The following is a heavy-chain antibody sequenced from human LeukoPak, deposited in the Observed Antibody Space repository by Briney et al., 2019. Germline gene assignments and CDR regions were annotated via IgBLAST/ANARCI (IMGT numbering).Heavy chain of an antibody. CDR3: ANTGSYSVY. CDR2: ITSSGTA. D-gene: IGHD2-21*01. CDR1: GFTVSSNS. J-gene: IGHJ4*02. V-gene: IGHV3-53*01. Sequence: GGSLRLSCTVSGFTVSSNSMSWVRQAPGKGLEWVSSITSSGTANYADSVKDRFLISRDNSKDTLFLQMNSLRVEDTAVYYCANTGSYSVYWGQGTLVTVSS.